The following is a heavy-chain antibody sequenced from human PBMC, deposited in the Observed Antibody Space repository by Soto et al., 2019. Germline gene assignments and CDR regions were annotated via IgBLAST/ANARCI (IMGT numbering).Heavy chain of an antibody. Sequence: ASVKVSCKASGYTFTSYYMHWVRQAPGQGLEWMGIINPSGGSTSYAQKFQGRVTMTRDTSTSTVYMELSSLRSEDTAVYYCARTDVRRYSYYYYVMYFWGQGTTVAVSS. V-gene: IGHV1-46*01. J-gene: IGHJ6*02. D-gene: IGHD3-10*02. CDR2: INPSGGST. CDR3: ARTDVRRYSYYYYVMYF. CDR1: GYTFTSYY.